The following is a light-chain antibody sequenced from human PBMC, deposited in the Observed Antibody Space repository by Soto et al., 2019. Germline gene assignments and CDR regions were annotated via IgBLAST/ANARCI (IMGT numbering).Light chain of an antibody. V-gene: IGKV1-5*01. CDR3: QQYNSYSLT. Sequence: DIQMTQPPSTLSASVVDRVTITGRASQSISSWLAWYQQKLGKAPKLLIYDASRLESGVPSRFSGSGSGTEFTLTISSLQPDDFATYYCQQYNSYSLTFGGGTKVDIK. J-gene: IGKJ4*01. CDR2: DAS. CDR1: QSISSW.